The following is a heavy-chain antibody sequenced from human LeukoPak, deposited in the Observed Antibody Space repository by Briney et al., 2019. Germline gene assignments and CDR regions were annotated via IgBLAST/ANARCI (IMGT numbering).Heavy chain of an antibody. D-gene: IGHD4-11*01. CDR2: INPSGGST. CDR3: ARATVGLPGDY. CDR1: GYTFTSYY. J-gene: IGHJ4*02. V-gene: IGHV1-46*01. Sequence: GASVMVSCKASGYTFTSYYMHWVRQAPGQGLEWMGIINPSGGSTSYAQKFQGRVTMTRDTSTSTVYMELSSLRSEDTAVYYCARATVGLPGDYWGQGTLVTVSS.